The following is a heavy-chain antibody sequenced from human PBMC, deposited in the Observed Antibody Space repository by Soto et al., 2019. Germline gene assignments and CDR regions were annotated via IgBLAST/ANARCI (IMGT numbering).Heavy chain of an antibody. J-gene: IGHJ4*02. D-gene: IGHD4-17*01. Sequence: GSLRLSCAASGFTFIRYAMHWVRQAPGKGLEWVAIISYDGSNKYYADSVKGRFTISRDNSKNTLYLQMNSLRAEDTAVYYCARDASDYIFDYWGQGTLVTVSS. CDR1: GFTFIRYA. CDR2: ISYDGSNK. V-gene: IGHV3-30-3*01. CDR3: ARDASDYIFDY.